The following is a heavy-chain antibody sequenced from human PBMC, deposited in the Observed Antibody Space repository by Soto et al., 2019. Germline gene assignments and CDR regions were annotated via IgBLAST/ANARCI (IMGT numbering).Heavy chain of an antibody. Sequence: PSETLSLTCAVYGGSFSGYYWSWIRQPPGKGLEWIGEINHSGSTNYNPSLKSRVTISVDTSKNQFSLKLSSVTAADTAVYYCARGFVYDFWSGYFHMNWGQGTLVTVSS. J-gene: IGHJ4*02. CDR3: ARGFVYDFWSGYFHMN. CDR1: GGSFSGYY. D-gene: IGHD3-3*01. CDR2: INHSGST. V-gene: IGHV4-34*01.